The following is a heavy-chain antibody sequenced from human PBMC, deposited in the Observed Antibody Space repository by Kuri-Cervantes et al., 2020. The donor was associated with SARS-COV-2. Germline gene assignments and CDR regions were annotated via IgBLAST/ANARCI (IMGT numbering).Heavy chain of an antibody. D-gene: IGHD3-16*01. CDR3: ARATRGRDSHGLDYYGMDV. CDR1: GDSVSSNSAA. J-gene: IGHJ6*02. V-gene: IGHV6-1*01. CDR2: TYYRSKWYN. Sequence: SQTLSLTCAISGDSVSSNSAAWNWIRQFPSRGLEWLGRTYYRSKWYNDYAVSVKSRITINPDTSKNQFSLQLNSVTPEDTAVYYCARATRGRDSHGLDYYGMDVWGQGTTVTVSS.